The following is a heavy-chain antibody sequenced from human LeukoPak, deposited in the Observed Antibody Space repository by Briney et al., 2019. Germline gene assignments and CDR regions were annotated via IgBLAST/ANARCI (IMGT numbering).Heavy chain of an antibody. V-gene: IGHV3-23*01. CDR3: AKDMRFDWTPYYFDY. Sequence: GGSLRLSCAASGFTFSSYAMSWVRQAPGKGLEWVSAISGSGGSTYYADAVKGRFTISRDNSKNTLYLQMNSLRADDTALYYCAKDMRFDWTPYYFDYWGQGTLVTVSS. CDR2: ISGSGGST. CDR1: GFTFSSYA. J-gene: IGHJ4*02. D-gene: IGHD3-9*01.